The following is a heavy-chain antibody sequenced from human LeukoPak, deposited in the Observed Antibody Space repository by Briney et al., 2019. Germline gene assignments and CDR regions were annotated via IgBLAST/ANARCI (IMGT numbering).Heavy chain of an antibody. CDR3: ARWTGAYCGGDCYLGGAFDI. D-gene: IGHD2-21*02. V-gene: IGHV1-18*01. CDR1: GYTFTNYG. CDR2: ISTYNGNT. J-gene: IGHJ3*02. Sequence: ASVKVSCKASGYTFTNYGVNWVRQAPGQGLEWMGWISTYNGNTNYAQRLQGRVTMTTDTSTSTAYMELRSLRSDDTAVYYCARWTGAYCGGDCYLGGAFDIWGQGTMVTVSS.